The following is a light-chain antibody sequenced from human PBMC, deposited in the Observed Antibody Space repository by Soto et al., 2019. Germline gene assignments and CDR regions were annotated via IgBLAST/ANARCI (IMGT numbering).Light chain of an antibody. V-gene: IGKV3-15*01. CDR1: QSVSSN. J-gene: IGKJ2*01. Sequence: EIAMTQSPATLSVSPGEGATVSCRASQSVSSNLAWYQQKPGQAPRLLIYGASTRATGIPGRFSGSGSGTEFSLTISSLQSEDFAVYYCQQYDKWPPSNTFGQGTKLEIK. CDR2: GAS. CDR3: QQYDKWPPSNT.